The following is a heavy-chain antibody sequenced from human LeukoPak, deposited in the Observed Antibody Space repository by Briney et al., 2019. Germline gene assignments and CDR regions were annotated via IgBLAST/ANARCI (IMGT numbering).Heavy chain of an antibody. J-gene: IGHJ1*01. D-gene: IGHD1-26*01. CDR3: ARGVQGGSYFRN. V-gene: IGHV3-33*01. CDR1: GFTFSSHG. CDR2: IWYDGSKK. Sequence: GGSLRLSCAASGFTFSSHGMHWVRQAPGKGLEWVAVIWYDGSKKNYADSVKGRFTISRDNSKNTLYLQMNSLRAGDTAVYYCARGVQGGSYFRNWGQGTLVTVSS.